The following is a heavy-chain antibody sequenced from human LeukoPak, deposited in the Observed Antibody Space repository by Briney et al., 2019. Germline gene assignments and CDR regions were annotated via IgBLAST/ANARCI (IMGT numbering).Heavy chain of an antibody. D-gene: IGHD1-7*01. CDR3: ARDNGLELRLPPTY. CDR1: GGTFSSYA. V-gene: IGHV1-69*05. Sequence: SVKVSCKASGGTFSSYAISWVRQAPGQGLEWMGGIIPIFGTANYAQKFQGRVTMTRDMSTSTVYMELSSLRSEDTAVYYCARDNGLELRLPPTYWGQGTLVTVSS. J-gene: IGHJ4*02. CDR2: IIPIFGTA.